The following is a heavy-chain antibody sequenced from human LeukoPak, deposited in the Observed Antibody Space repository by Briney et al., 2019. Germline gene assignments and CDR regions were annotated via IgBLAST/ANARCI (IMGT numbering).Heavy chain of an antibody. CDR1: GGSLSSDY. Sequence: SETLSLTCTVSGGSLSSDYWSWIRQPPGKGLEWVGYLSYSGSTNYNPSLKSRVTISVDTSKNQFSLKLSSVTAADTAVYYCARHAREGIVGATTANWFDPWGQGTLVTVSS. J-gene: IGHJ5*02. V-gene: IGHV4-59*08. D-gene: IGHD1-26*01. CDR3: ARHAREGIVGATTANWFDP. CDR2: LSYSGST.